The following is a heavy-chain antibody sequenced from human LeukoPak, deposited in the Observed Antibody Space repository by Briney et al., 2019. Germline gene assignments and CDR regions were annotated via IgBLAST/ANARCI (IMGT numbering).Heavy chain of an antibody. D-gene: IGHD3-10*01. Sequence: SETLSLTCTVSGYSISSGYYWGWIRQPPGKGLEWIGSIYHSGSTYYNPSLKSRVTISVDTSKNQFSLKLSSVTAADTAVYYCARGGRLLWFGESYYYGMDVWGQGTTVTVSS. CDR2: IYHSGST. V-gene: IGHV4-38-2*02. CDR1: GYSISSGYY. J-gene: IGHJ6*02. CDR3: ARGGRLLWFGESYYYGMDV.